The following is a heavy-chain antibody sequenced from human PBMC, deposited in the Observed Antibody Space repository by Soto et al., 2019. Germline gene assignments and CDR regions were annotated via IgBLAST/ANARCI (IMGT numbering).Heavy chain of an antibody. CDR3: ARELYYDSSGYAY. CDR1: GGSFSSFY. Sequence: PSETLSLTCTVYGGSFSSFYWSWIRQSPGKGLEWIGEIHHSGTTNYNPSLKSRVTISVDTSKNQFSLELSSVTAADTALYYCARELYYDSSGYAYWGQGTLVTVPS. V-gene: IGHV4-34*01. J-gene: IGHJ4*02. CDR2: IHHSGTT. D-gene: IGHD3-22*01.